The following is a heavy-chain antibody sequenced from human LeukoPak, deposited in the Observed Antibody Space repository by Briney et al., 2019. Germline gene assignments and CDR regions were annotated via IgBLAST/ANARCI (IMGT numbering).Heavy chain of an antibody. D-gene: IGHD6-19*01. CDR3: ARQVVAVAGTGYFDY. CDR1: GGSVSGYY. J-gene: IGHJ4*02. V-gene: IGHV4-59*04. Sequence: SETLSLTCTVSGGSVSGYYWSWIRQPPGKGLKWIGYIYYSGSTYYNASLKSRGTISVDTSKNQFSLKLNSVTAADTAVYFCARQVVAVAGTGYFDYWGQGTLVTVSS. CDR2: IYYSGST.